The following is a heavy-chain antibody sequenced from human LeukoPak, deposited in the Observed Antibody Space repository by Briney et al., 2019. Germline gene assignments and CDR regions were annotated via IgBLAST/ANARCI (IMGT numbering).Heavy chain of an antibody. V-gene: IGHV3-49*05. Sequence: NPGGSLRLSCTASGFTFGDYAMSWFRQAPGKGLEWVGFIRSKAYGGTTEYAASVKGRFTISRDDSKSIAYLQMNSLKTEDTAVYYCTRKSYYDSGPQGAFDIWGQGTMVTVSS. D-gene: IGHD3-22*01. CDR3: TRKSYYDSGPQGAFDI. CDR1: GFTFGDYA. CDR2: IRSKAYGGTT. J-gene: IGHJ3*02.